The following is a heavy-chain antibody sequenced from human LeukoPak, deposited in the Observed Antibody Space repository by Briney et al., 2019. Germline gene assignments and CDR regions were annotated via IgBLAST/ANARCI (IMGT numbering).Heavy chain of an antibody. CDR3: ARANSSGWYGEDY. CDR2: IYHSGTT. J-gene: IGHJ4*02. CDR1: GGLISW. Sequence: SETLSLTCTVSGGLISWWSWVRQPPGKGLEWIGEIYHSGTTNYNPSLKSRVTMSIDTSKNQFSLKLSSVTAADTAVYYCARANSSGWYGEDYWGQGTLVTVSS. D-gene: IGHD6-19*01. V-gene: IGHV4-4*02.